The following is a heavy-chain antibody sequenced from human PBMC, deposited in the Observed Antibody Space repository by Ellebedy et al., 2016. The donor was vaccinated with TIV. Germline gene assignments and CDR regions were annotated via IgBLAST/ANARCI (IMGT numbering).Heavy chain of an antibody. CDR2: IYYSGST. J-gene: IGHJ3*02. V-gene: IGHV4-39*01. CDR3: ASPQSTFEAFNI. Sequence: SETLSLTCTVSGGSISRSTYYWGWIRQPPGKGLEWIGTIYYSGSTHYNPSLKSRVTVSLDTSKNQFSLKLSSVTASDTSVYYCASPQSTFEAFNIWGQGTMVTVSS. CDR1: GGSISRSTYY. D-gene: IGHD3-16*01.